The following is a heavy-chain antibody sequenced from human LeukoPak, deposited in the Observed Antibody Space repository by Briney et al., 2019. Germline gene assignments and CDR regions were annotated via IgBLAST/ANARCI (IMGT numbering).Heavy chain of an antibody. CDR1: GGTFSSYT. Sequence: AASVKVSCKASGGTFSSYTISWVRQAPGQGLEWMGRIIPILGIANYAQKFQGRVTITADKPTSTAYMGLSSLRSEDTAVYYCAREEGYYGSGSPGDWGQGTLVTVSS. CDR3: AREEGYYGSGSPGD. D-gene: IGHD3-10*01. CDR2: IIPILGIA. V-gene: IGHV1-69*04. J-gene: IGHJ4*02.